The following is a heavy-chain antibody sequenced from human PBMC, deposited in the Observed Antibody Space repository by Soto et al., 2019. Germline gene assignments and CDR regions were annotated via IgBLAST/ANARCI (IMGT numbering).Heavy chain of an antibody. Sequence: GGSLRLSCAASGFTFSSYAMSWVRQAPGKGLEWVSAISGSGGSTYYADSVKGRFTISRDNSKNTLYLQMNSLRAEDTAVYSCAKSSGYYYDWGLHGWFDPWGQGTLVTVSS. CDR2: ISGSGGST. CDR1: GFTFSSYA. D-gene: IGHD3-22*01. CDR3: AKSSGYYYDWGLHGWFDP. J-gene: IGHJ5*02. V-gene: IGHV3-23*01.